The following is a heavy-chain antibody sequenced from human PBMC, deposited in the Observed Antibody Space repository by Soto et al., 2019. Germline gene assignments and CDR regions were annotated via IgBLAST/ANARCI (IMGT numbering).Heavy chain of an antibody. CDR3: THLLSLAHPYSYL. V-gene: IGHV3-15*07. CDR1: GITFIYAW. J-gene: IGHJ4*02. CDR2: IKSQASGGTI. D-gene: IGHD2-21*01. Sequence: GGSLRLSRAASGITFIYAWMDWVRQAPGKRLEWVGRIKSQASGGTIDYAAPVKGRFTISRDDSKNTVYLQMDSLKTEDTAVYYCTHLLSLAHPYSYLWGQGTQVTVSS.